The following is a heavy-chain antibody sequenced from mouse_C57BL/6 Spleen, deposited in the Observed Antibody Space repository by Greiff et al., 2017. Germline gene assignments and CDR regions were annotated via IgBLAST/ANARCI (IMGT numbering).Heavy chain of an antibody. CDR3: ERGIYYDYDVYYFDY. Sequence: VQLQQSGAELVKPGASVKMSCKASGYTFTTYPIEWMKQNHGKSLEWIGNFHPYNDDTKYNEKFKGKATLTVEKSSSTVYLELSRLTSDDSAVYYCERGIYYDYDVYYFDYWGQGTTLTVSS. D-gene: IGHD2-4*01. V-gene: IGHV1-47*01. CDR1: GYTFTTYP. CDR2: FHPYNDDT. J-gene: IGHJ2*01.